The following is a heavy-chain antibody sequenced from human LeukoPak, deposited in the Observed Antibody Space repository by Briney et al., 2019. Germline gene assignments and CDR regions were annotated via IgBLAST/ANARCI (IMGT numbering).Heavy chain of an antibody. D-gene: IGHD6-19*01. V-gene: IGHV1-46*01. Sequence: ASVKVSCKASGYTFTTYYMHGVRQAPGQGLECMVIIKPNGSSTSYAQQFQDRVTMTRDKSTSTVYMELSSLRSEDTAVYYCARVHDSDWYFDYWGQGTLVTVSS. J-gene: IGHJ4*02. CDR3: ARVHDSDWYFDY. CDR1: GYTFTTYY. CDR2: IKPNGSST.